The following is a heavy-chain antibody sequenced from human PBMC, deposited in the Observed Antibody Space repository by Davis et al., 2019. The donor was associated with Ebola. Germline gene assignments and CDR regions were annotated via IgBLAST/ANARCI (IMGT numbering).Heavy chain of an antibody. CDR1: GYTFTSYG. CDR3: ARSTYDILIDFDF. Sequence: ASVKVSCKASGYTFTSYGITWVRQAPGQGLEWMGWINPHNGNTNYAQNVQGRVTMTTDTSTSTAYMEVGILRSDDTAVYYCARSTYDILIDFDFWGQGTLVTVSS. CDR2: INPHNGNT. V-gene: IGHV1-18*04. D-gene: IGHD3-9*01. J-gene: IGHJ4*02.